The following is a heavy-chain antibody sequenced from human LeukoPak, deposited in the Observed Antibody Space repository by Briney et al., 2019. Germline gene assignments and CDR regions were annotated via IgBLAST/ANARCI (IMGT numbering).Heavy chain of an antibody. Sequence: ASETLSLTCAVYGGSFSGYYWSWIRQPPGKGLEWIGEINHSGSTNYNPSLKSRVTISVDTSKNQFSLQLNSVTPEDTAVYYCARFSLSSSGFSYYGMDVWGQGTTVTVSS. D-gene: IGHD3-22*01. CDR3: ARFSLSSSGFSYYGMDV. V-gene: IGHV4-34*01. CDR1: GGSFSGYY. CDR2: INHSGST. J-gene: IGHJ6*02.